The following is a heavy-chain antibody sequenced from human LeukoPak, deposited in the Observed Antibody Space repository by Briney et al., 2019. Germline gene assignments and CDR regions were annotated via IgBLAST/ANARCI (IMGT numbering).Heavy chain of an antibody. CDR1: GFTFSSYE. V-gene: IGHV3-48*03. CDR3: AINMAADGDY. J-gene: IGHJ4*02. D-gene: IGHD6-13*01. Sequence: GGSLRLSCAASGFTFSSYEMNWVRQAPGKGLEWVSYISSSGSTIYYADSVKGRFTISRDNAKNSLYLQMNSLRAEDTTVYYCAINMAADGDYWGQGTLVTVSS. CDR2: ISSSGSTI.